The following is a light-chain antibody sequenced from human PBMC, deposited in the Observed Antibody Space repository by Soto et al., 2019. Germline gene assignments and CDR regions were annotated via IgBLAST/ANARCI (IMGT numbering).Light chain of an antibody. J-gene: IGKJ1*01. V-gene: IGKV3-20*01. Sequence: IVMSQSPATLSVSPGERAILSCRASQSVSSSYLAWYQQKPGQAPRLLIYGASSRATGIPDRFRGSGSGTDFTLTISRLEPEDFAVYYCQQYGSSPRTFGQGTKVDIK. CDR3: QQYGSSPRT. CDR1: QSVSSSY. CDR2: GAS.